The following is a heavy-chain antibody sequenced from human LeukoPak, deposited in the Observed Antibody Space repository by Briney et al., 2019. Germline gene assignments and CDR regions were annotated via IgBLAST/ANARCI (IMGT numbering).Heavy chain of an antibody. D-gene: IGHD3-22*01. Sequence: TGGSLKLSCAASGFTFSSYWMHWVRQAPGKGLVWVSRINSDGSSTSYADSVKGRFTISRDNAKNSLYLQMNSLRAEDTAVYYCARESVDSRGYHLYFDLWGQGTLVTVSS. V-gene: IGHV3-74*01. CDR1: GFTFSSYW. CDR2: INSDGSST. CDR3: ARESVDSRGYHLYFDL. J-gene: IGHJ4*02.